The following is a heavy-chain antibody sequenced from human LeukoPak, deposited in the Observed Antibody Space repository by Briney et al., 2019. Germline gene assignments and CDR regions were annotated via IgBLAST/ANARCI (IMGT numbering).Heavy chain of an antibody. J-gene: IGHJ4*02. CDR2: VMQDGREK. V-gene: IGHV3-7*01. CDR3: ATDRGWRTSGYYLYYFEY. CDR1: GFIYGNYW. Sequence: PGGSLRLSCVGSGFIYGNYWMHWVRQAPGKGLEWVASVMQDGREKHYVDSVKGRFVISRDNTQNSVFLQMNSLRAEDTAVYYCATDRGWRTSGYYLYYFEYWGQGTLVTFSS. D-gene: IGHD3-3*01.